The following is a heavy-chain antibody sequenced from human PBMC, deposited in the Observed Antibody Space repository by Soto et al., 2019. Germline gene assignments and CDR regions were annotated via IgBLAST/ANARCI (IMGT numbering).Heavy chain of an antibody. J-gene: IGHJ6*02. CDR2: INPSGGST. Sequence: ASVKVSCKASGDTFTSYYMHWVRQAPGQGLEWMGIINPSGGSTSYAQKFQGRVTMTRDTSTSTVYMELSSLRSEDTAVYYCAKKHLIAAGIGYYYYYGMDVWGQGTTVPVS. CDR1: GDTFTSYY. V-gene: IGHV1-46*01. D-gene: IGHD6-13*01. CDR3: AKKHLIAAGIGYYYYYGMDV.